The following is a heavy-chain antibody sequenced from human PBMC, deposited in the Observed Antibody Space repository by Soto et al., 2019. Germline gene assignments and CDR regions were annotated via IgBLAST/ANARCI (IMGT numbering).Heavy chain of an antibody. D-gene: IGHD3-16*01. J-gene: IGHJ1*01. CDR3: VRSPKIGVRGAF. V-gene: IGHV3-21*01. Sequence: NPGGALRVSCIASGFSFRAYNMNWVRQAPGKGLEWVSSIKVGSSRIYQPDSMKGRFTISRDDARNSVYLQINSLRAEDTALYFCVRSPKIGVRGAFWGRGTQVPVSS. CDR2: IKVGSSRI. CDR1: GFSFRAYN.